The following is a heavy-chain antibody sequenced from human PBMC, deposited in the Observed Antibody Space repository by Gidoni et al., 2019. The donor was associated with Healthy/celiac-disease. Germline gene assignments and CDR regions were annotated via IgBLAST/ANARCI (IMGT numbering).Heavy chain of an antibody. CDR2: INAGNGNT. CDR1: GYTFPSYA. D-gene: IGHD4-4*01. Sequence: QVQLVQSGAEVRKPGASVKVSCKPSGYTFPSYAMHWVRQAPGQRLEWMGWINAGNGNTKYSQKFQGRVTITRDTSASTAYMELSSLRSEDTAVYYCARDFYDYSFWFDPWGQGTLVTVSS. J-gene: IGHJ5*02. V-gene: IGHV1-3*01. CDR3: ARDFYDYSFWFDP.